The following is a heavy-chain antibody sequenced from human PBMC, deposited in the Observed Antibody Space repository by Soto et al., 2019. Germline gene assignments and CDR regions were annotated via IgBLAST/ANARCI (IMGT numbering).Heavy chain of an antibody. CDR2: VYWDDSK. Sequence: QITLNEYGPTLVKPTQALTLTCTFSGFSLSTRDVGLGWIRQPPGEALEWLGVVYWDDSKTYSPSLEGRHTIPTETSKNPVVLRMTKMDPVDTAADYCAHCRGGVASFWGQGTLVTVSS. D-gene: IGHD2-2*01. CDR1: GFSLSTRDVG. J-gene: IGHJ4*02. CDR3: AHCRGGVASF. V-gene: IGHV2-5*02.